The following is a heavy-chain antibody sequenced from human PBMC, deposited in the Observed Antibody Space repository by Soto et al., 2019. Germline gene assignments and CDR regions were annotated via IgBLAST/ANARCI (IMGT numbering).Heavy chain of an antibody. CDR2: ISSSSSYT. Sequence: GGSLRLSCAASGFTFSDYYMSWIRQAPGKGLEWVSYISSSSSYTNYADSVKGRFTISRDNAKNSLYLQMNSLRAEDTAVYYCARGRAAVAGTSLHGMDVWGQGITVTVSS. CDR3: ARGRAAVAGTSLHGMDV. V-gene: IGHV3-11*06. J-gene: IGHJ6*02. D-gene: IGHD6-19*01. CDR1: GFTFSDYY.